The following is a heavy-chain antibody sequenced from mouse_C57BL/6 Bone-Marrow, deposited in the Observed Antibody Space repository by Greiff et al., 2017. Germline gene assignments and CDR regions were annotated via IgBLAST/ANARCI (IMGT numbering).Heavy chain of an antibody. CDR2: IDPSDSYT. J-gene: IGHJ4*01. V-gene: IGHV1-50*01. D-gene: IGHD1-1*01. Sequence: QVQLQQPGAELVKPGASVKLSCKASGYTFTSYWMQWVKQRPGQGLEWIGEIDPSDSYTNYNQKFKGKATVTVATSSSTAYMQLSSLTSEDSAVYYCARGGITTVVAPMDYWGQGTSVTVSS. CDR1: GYTFTSYW. CDR3: ARGGITTVVAPMDY.